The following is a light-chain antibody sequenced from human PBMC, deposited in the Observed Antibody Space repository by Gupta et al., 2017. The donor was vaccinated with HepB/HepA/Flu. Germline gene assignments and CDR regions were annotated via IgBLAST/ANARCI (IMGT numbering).Light chain of an antibody. CDR2: AAS. V-gene: IGKV1-39*01. J-gene: IGKJ4*01. Sequence: EIQITQSPSSLSASVGDTVTITCRTSQDIIKYLSWYQQKPGKAPKLLIYAASKLRSGVPSRFSGSGFGTDFTLTISSLQPEDFATYYCQQSHSTPTFGGGTEVEIK. CDR3: QQSHSTPT. CDR1: QDIIKY.